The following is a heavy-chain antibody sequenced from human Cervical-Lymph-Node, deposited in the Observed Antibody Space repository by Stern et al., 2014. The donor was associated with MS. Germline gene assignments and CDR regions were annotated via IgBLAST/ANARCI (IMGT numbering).Heavy chain of an antibody. CDR3: AHSRVKYCRGGTCYSSLFDY. CDR1: GFSVATAGVG. J-gene: IGHJ4*02. Sequence: QVTLKESGPTLVKPTQTVTLTCTLSGFSVATAGVGVGWIRQPPGKALEWLALISLDADKLYSPSLKNRLTSIKDTSKNQVVLTMTNVDPVDTATYYCAHSRVKYCRGGTCYSSLFDYWGQGTLVTVSS. D-gene: IGHD2-15*01. CDR2: ISLDADK. V-gene: IGHV2-5*02.